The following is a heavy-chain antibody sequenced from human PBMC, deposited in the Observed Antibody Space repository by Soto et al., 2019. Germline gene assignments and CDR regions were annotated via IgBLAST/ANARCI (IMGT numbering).Heavy chain of an antibody. Sequence: EVQLLESGGGLVQPGGSLRLSCAASGFTFSSYAMYWVRQAPGKGLEWVSAIGGGSDSGTVYADSVKGRFTVSRDNSKVTLFLQMNNLRAEDTAVYYCARRAYGNSSPPSRYLDLWGRGTLVTVSS. CDR2: IGGGSDSGT. J-gene: IGHJ2*01. CDR3: ARRAYGNSSPPSRYLDL. CDR1: GFTFSSYA. D-gene: IGHD6-6*01. V-gene: IGHV3-23*01.